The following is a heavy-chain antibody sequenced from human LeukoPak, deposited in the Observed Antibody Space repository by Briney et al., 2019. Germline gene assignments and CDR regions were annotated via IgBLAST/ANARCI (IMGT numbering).Heavy chain of an antibody. CDR1: GGSISSYY. CDR2: IYYSGST. V-gene: IGHV4-59*01. CDR3: ARESENYDILTGYYPDAFDI. D-gene: IGHD3-9*01. Sequence: SETLSLTCTVSGGSISSYYWSWIRQPPGKGLEWIGYIYYSGSTNYNPSLKSRVTISVDTSKNQFSLKLSSVTAADTAVYYCARESENYDILTGYYPDAFDIWGRGTMVTVSS. J-gene: IGHJ3*02.